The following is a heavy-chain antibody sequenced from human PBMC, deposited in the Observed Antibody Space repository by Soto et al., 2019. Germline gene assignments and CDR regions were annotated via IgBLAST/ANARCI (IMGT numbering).Heavy chain of an antibody. CDR3: ARAFSSYGPYYYYYYGMDV. J-gene: IGHJ6*02. V-gene: IGHV1-2*04. Sequence: ASVKVSCKASGYTFTGYYMHWVRQAPGQGLEWMGWINPNSGGTNYAQKFQGWVTMTRDTSISTAYMELSRLRSDDTAVYYCARAFSSYGPYYYYYYGMDVWGQGTTLTVSS. D-gene: IGHD5-18*01. CDR1: GYTFTGYY. CDR2: INPNSGGT.